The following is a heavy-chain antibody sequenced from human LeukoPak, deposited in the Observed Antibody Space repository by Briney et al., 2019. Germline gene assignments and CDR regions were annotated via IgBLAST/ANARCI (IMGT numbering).Heavy chain of an antibody. V-gene: IGHV3-30*02. J-gene: IGHJ6*02. Sequence: GGSLRLSCAASGFSFSSYGMHWVREAPGKGLEWVAFIRYDGGNEYYSDSVKGRFIISRDNSKNTLYLQMNSLRVEDTAVYYCARATLYITYGMDVWGQGTTVTVSS. CDR3: ARATLYITYGMDV. CDR2: IRYDGGNE. D-gene: IGHD3-10*01. CDR1: GFSFSSYG.